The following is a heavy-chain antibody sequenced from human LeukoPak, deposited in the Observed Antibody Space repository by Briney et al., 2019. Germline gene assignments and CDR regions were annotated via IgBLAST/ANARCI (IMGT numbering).Heavy chain of an antibody. V-gene: IGHV3-64*01. CDR1: GFTFRIYA. CDR3: ARNYYDSSGSYCLGDY. Sequence: PGRSLRLFCTASGFTFRIYAMHWVRQAPGKGLEYVSTISSNGGSTYYANSVKGRFTISRDNSKNTLYLQMGSLRTEDMAVYYCARNYYDSSGSYCLGDYWGQGTLVTVSS. CDR2: ISSNGGST. J-gene: IGHJ4*02. D-gene: IGHD3-22*01.